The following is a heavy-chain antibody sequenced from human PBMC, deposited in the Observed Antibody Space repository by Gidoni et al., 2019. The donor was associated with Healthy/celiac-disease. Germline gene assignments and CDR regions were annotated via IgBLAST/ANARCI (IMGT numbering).Heavy chain of an antibody. Sequence: QVQLVQSGAEVNKPGASVKVSCKASGYTSTSYDIHWVRQATGQGLEWMGWMNPNSGNTGYAQKFQGRVTMTRNTSISTAYMELSSLRSEDTAVYYGARGHGYSSSSCVDYWGQGTLVTVSS. J-gene: IGHJ4*02. CDR3: ARGHGYSSSSCVDY. CDR2: MNPNSGNT. V-gene: IGHV1-8*01. D-gene: IGHD6-6*01. CDR1: GYTSTSYD.